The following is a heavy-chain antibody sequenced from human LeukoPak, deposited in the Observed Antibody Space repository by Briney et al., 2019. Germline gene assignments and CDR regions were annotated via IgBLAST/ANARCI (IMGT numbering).Heavy chain of an antibody. V-gene: IGHV3-7*01. CDR2: IKQDGSEK. Sequence: GGSLRLSCTASGFTFTNYWMGWVRQAPGKGLEWVANIKQDGSEKYYVDSVKGRFTISRDNAKNSVYLQMNSLRVEDTALYYCARGIWVAFRGQGALVTVSS. J-gene: IGHJ4*02. D-gene: IGHD2-15*01. CDR1: GFTFTNYW. CDR3: ARGIWVAF.